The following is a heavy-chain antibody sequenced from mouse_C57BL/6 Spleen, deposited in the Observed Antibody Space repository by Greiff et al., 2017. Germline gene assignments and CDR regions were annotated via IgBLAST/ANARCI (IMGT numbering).Heavy chain of an antibody. D-gene: IGHD1-1*01. V-gene: IGHV1-64*01. J-gene: IGHJ4*01. Sequence: QVQLQQPGAELVKPGASVKLSCKASGYTFTSYWMHWVKQRPGQGLEWIGMINPNSGSTNYNEKFKSKATLTVDKSSSTAYMQPSSLTSEDSAVYYGAREGGYYYGSSSYYAMDDWGQGTSVTVSS. CDR3: AREGGYYYGSSSYYAMDD. CDR2: INPNSGST. CDR1: GYTFTSYW.